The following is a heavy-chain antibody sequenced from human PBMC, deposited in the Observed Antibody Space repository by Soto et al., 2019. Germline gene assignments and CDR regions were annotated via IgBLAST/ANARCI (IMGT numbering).Heavy chain of an antibody. CDR2: ISAYNGNT. Sequence: QVQLVQSGAEVKKPGASVKVSCKASGYTFTSYGISWVRQAPGQGLEWMGWISAYNGNTNYAQKLQGRVTMTTDTSTSTVYMELRSLRSDDTAVYYCARDSEYYYGSGSYYSDYWGQGTLVTVSS. J-gene: IGHJ4*02. V-gene: IGHV1-18*04. D-gene: IGHD3-10*01. CDR3: ARDSEYYYGSGSYYSDY. CDR1: GYTFTSYG.